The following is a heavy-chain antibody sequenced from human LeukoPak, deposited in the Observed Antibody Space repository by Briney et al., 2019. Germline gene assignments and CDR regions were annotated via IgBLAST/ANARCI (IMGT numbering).Heavy chain of an antibody. CDR1: GYTLTELS. D-gene: IGHD2-21*02. CDR3: ATDLPCGGDCYSQYFQH. CDR2: FDPEDGET. Sequence: ASVKVSCKVSGYTLTELSMHWVRQAPGKGLEWMGGFDPEDGETIYAQKFQGRVTMTEDTSTDTAYVELSSLRSEDTAVYYCATDLPCGGDCYSQYFQHWGQGTLVTVSS. J-gene: IGHJ1*01. V-gene: IGHV1-24*01.